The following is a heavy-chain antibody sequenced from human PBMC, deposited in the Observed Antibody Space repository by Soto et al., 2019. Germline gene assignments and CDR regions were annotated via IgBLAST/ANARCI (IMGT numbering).Heavy chain of an antibody. CDR3: ARGVAYCGGDCYSGLQSDY. D-gene: IGHD2-21*02. CDR2: ISSSSSYI. V-gene: IGHV3-21*01. Sequence: GGSLRLSCAASGFTFSSYSMNWVRQARGKGLEWVSSISSSSSYIYYADSVKGRFTISRDNAKNSLYLQMNSLRAEDTAVYYCARGVAYCGGDCYSGLQSDYWGQGTLVTVSS. J-gene: IGHJ4*02. CDR1: GFTFSSYS.